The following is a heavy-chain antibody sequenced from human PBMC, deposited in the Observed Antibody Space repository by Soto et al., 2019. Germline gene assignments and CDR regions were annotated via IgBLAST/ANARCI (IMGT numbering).Heavy chain of an antibody. D-gene: IGHD4-17*01. J-gene: IGHJ4*02. CDR2: IKSKTHGGTP. V-gene: IGHV3-15*07. Sequence: GGSLRLSCAGSGFTFSEAWINWVRQATGKGLEWVGRIKSKTHGGTPDYAAPVKGRFAISRDDSKNMVYLQMNSLRAEDTAVYYCAKDPLTVTPYFDYWGQGTLVTVSS. CDR3: AKDPLTVTPYFDY. CDR1: GFTFSEAW.